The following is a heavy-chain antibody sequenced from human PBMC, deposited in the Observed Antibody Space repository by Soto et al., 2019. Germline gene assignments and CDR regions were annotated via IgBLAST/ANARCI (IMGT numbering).Heavy chain of an antibody. CDR1: GGSFSENY. V-gene: IGHV4-34*01. CDR2: INDSGHT. J-gene: IGHJ4*02. Sequence: SETLSLTCDVYGGSFSENYWSWIRQPPGEGLEWIGEINDSGHTKINPSLKSRVSMSVDTSKHQFSLNLISVTAADTAVYYCAHHSGRAFDYWGRGTLVTVS. D-gene: IGHD6-19*01. CDR3: AHHSGRAFDY.